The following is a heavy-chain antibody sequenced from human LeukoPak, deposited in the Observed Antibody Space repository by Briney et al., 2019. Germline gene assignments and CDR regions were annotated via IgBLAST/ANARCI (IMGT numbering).Heavy chain of an antibody. D-gene: IGHD3-22*01. J-gene: IGHJ4*02. CDR1: GFTFSSYE. CDR2: IRNDGSKK. V-gene: IGHV3-30*02. Sequence: PGGSLRLSCAASGFTFSSYEMNWVRQAPGKGLEWVAFIRNDGSKKYDADSVKGRFTISRDNAKNSLYLQMNSLRAEDTAVYYCARDDGRYYDSSGWDYWGQGTLVTVSS. CDR3: ARDDGRYYDSSGWDY.